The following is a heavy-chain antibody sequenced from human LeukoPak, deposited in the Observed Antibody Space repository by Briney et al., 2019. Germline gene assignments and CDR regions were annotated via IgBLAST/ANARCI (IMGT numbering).Heavy chain of an antibody. D-gene: IGHD3-10*01. V-gene: IGHV1-69*05. CDR2: IIPIFGTA. CDR3: ATLITMVRGVIHTSYFDY. Sequence: ASVKVSCKASGGTFSSYAISWVRQAPGQGLEWMGGIIPIFGTANYAQKFQGRVTITTDESTSTAYMELSSLRSEDTAVYYCATLITMVRGVIHTSYFDYWGQGTLVTISS. J-gene: IGHJ4*02. CDR1: GGTFSSYA.